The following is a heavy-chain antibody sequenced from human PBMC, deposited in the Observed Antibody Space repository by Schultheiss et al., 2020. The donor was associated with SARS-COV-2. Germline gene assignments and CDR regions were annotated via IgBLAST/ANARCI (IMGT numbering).Heavy chain of an antibody. V-gene: IGHV3-9*01. CDR2: ISWNSGTK. J-gene: IGHJ6*02. Sequence: GGSLRLSCAASGFTFDDYAMHWVRQAPGKGLEWVSGISWNSGTKGYADSVKGRFTISRDNAKNSLDLQMSSLRAEDTAVYYCAKSLPRPNRSMSHYFGIDVWGQGTTVTVSS. CDR1: GFTFDDYA. D-gene: IGHD2-8*01. CDR3: AKSLPRPNRSMSHYFGIDV.